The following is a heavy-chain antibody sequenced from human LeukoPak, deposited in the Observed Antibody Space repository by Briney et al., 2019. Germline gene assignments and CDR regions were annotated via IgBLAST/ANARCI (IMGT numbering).Heavy chain of an antibody. Sequence: PGGSLRLSWAASGFTFSSYCMHWVRQAPGKGLEWVAVISYEGSNKYYADSVKGRFTISRDNTKNTLYLQMNSLRAEDTAVYYCAKDVSRPTGAWGQGTMVTVSS. J-gene: IGHJ4*02. V-gene: IGHV3-30*18. CDR3: AKDVSRPTGA. CDR2: ISYEGSNK. CDR1: GFTFSSYC. D-gene: IGHD6-6*01.